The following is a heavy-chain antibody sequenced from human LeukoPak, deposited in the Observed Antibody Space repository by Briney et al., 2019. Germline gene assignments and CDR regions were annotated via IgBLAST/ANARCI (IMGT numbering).Heavy chain of an antibody. CDR3: TRVPLWFGELSFDY. Sequence: GGSLRLSCTASGFTFGDYAMSWVRQAPGKGLEWVGLIRSKAYGGTTEYAASVKGRFTISRDDSKSIAYLQMNSLKTEDTAVYYCTRVPLWFGELSFDYWGQGTLVTVSS. CDR2: IRSKAYGGTT. V-gene: IGHV3-49*04. D-gene: IGHD3-10*01. CDR1: GFTFGDYA. J-gene: IGHJ4*02.